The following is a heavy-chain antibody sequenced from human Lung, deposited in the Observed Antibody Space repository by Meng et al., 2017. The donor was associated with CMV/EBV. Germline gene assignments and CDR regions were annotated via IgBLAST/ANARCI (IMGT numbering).Heavy chain of an antibody. CDR2: ISSSSSTI. D-gene: IGHD3-16*01. CDR1: GFTFSSYS. V-gene: IGHV3-48*04. Sequence: ESXKISXAASGFTFSSYSMNWVRQAPGKGLEWVSYISSSSSTIYYADSVKGRFTISRDNAKNSLYLHMNSLRAEDTAVYYCARAHYDYVWGSSLYYFDYWGQGTLVTVSS. CDR3: ARAHYDYVWGSSLYYFDY. J-gene: IGHJ4*02.